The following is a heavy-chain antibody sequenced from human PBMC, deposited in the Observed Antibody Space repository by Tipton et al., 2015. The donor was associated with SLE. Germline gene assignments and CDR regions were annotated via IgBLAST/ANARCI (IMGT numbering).Heavy chain of an antibody. CDR3: ARPAGAGGAAFDI. V-gene: IGHV4-30-2*05. CDR2: IFHSGST. Sequence: LRLSCAVSGGSINSGGYSWSWIRQPPGKGLEWIGYIFHSGSTYYNPSLKSRVTISVDMSKNQFSLKLSSMTAADTAMYYCARPAGAGGAAFDIWGQGTMVAVSS. D-gene: IGHD1-26*01. J-gene: IGHJ3*02. CDR1: GGSINSGGYS.